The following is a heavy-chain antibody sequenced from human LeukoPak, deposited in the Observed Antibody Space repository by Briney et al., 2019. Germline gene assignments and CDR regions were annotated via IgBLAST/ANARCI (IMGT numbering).Heavy chain of an antibody. CDR1: GYTFTCYA. V-gene: IGHV1-3*01. CDR2: INAGNGNT. D-gene: IGHD3-9*01. J-gene: IGHJ4*02. Sequence: GASVKVSCKASGYTFTCYAMHWVRQAPGQRLEWMGWINAGNGNTKYSQKFQGRVTITRDTSASTAYMELSSLRSEDTAVYYCARPYDILTGYHQYFDYWGQGTLVTVSS. CDR3: ARPYDILTGYHQYFDY.